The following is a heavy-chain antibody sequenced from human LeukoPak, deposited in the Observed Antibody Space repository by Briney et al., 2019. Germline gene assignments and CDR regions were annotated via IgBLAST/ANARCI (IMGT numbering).Heavy chain of an antibody. Sequence: GGSLRLSCAASGFTFNNYAMSWVRQAPGKGLEWVSAISGSGGSTYYADSVKGRFTISRDNSKNTLYLQMNSLRAEDTAVYYCAKDRDNYYDSSGYYYGAAFDIWGQGTMVTVSS. D-gene: IGHD3-22*01. CDR2: ISGSGGST. CDR1: GFTFNNYA. V-gene: IGHV3-23*01. CDR3: AKDRDNYYDSSGYYYGAAFDI. J-gene: IGHJ3*02.